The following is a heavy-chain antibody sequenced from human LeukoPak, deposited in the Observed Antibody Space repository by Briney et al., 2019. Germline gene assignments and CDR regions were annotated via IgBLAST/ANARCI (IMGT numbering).Heavy chain of an antibody. V-gene: IGHV3-23*01. J-gene: IGHJ4*02. CDR1: GFTFSSYA. D-gene: IGHD3-22*01. CDR2: ISGSGGST. Sequence: GGSLRLSCAASGFTFSSYAMSWVRQAPGKGLEWVSAISGSGGSTNYADSVKGRFAISRDNSKNTLYLQMNSLRAEDTAVYYCAKEGRGITMIVEYFDSWGRGTLVTVSS. CDR3: AKEGRGITMIVEYFDS.